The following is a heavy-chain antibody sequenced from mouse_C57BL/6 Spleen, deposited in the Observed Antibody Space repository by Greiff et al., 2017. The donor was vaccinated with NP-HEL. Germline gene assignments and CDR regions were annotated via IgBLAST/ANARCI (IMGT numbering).Heavy chain of an antibody. CDR3: TTGGSNWFAY. J-gene: IGHJ3*01. CDR2: LDPENGDT. D-gene: IGHD1-1*01. CDR1: GFNIKDDY. Sequence: EVQLQQSGAELVRPGASVKLSCTASGFNIKDDYMHWVKQRPEQGLEWIGWLDPENGDTEYASKFQGKATITADTSSNTAYLQLSSLTSEDTAVYYCTTGGSNWFAYWGQGTLVTVSA. V-gene: IGHV14-4*01.